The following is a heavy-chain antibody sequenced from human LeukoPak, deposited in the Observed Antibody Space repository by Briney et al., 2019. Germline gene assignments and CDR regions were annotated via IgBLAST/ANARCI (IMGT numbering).Heavy chain of an antibody. D-gene: IGHD6-19*01. Sequence: ASVKVSCKAAGYTFTGYYMHWVRQAPGQGLEWMGRIDPNSGGTNYAQKFQGRVTMTRDTSISTAYMELSRLRSDDTAVYYCARGRRVRLVAGTDYFDYWGQGTLVTASS. J-gene: IGHJ4*02. CDR1: GYTFTGYY. CDR2: IDPNSGGT. CDR3: ARGRRVRLVAGTDYFDY. V-gene: IGHV1-2*06.